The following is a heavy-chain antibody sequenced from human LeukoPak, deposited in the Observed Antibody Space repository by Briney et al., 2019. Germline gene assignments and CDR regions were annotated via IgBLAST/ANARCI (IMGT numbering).Heavy chain of an antibody. V-gene: IGHV1-69*13. D-gene: IGHD3-9*01. CDR2: IIPIFGTA. CDR3: AREGLRYFDENWFDP. CDR1: GGTFSSYA. Sequence: ASVKVSCKASGGTFSSYAISWVRQAPGQGLEWMGGIIPIFGTANYAQKFQGRVTITADESTSTAYMELSSLRSEDTAVYYCAREGLRYFDENWFDPWGQGTLVTVSS. J-gene: IGHJ5*02.